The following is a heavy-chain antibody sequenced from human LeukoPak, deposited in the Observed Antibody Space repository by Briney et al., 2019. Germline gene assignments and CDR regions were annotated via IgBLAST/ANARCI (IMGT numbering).Heavy chain of an antibody. J-gene: IGHJ4*02. CDR3: AKALPGNYFDY. Sequence: GGSLRLSCAASGFTFSNYAMNWVRQAPGKGLEWVSAISDSGDNSYYADSVKGRFTISRDNSKNTLYLQMNSLRAEDTAVYYCAKALPGNYFDYWGQGTLVTVSS. CDR1: GFTFSNYA. CDR2: ISDSGDNS. V-gene: IGHV3-23*01. D-gene: IGHD2-2*01.